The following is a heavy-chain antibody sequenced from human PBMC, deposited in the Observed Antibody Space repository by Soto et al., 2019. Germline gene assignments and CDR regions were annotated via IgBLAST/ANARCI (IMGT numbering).Heavy chain of an antibody. J-gene: IGHJ5*02. CDR3: ARRYCSSTSCLAGFDP. D-gene: IGHD2-2*01. CDR1: GGSFSGDH. CDR2: INHSGRT. V-gene: IGHV4-34*01. Sequence: PSETLSLTCAVYGGSFSGDHWSWIRRPPGKGLEWIGEINHSGRTNYNPSLKSRVTISVDTSKKQISLKLNSVTAADTAVYYCARRYCSSTSCLAGFDPWGRGTLVTVSS.